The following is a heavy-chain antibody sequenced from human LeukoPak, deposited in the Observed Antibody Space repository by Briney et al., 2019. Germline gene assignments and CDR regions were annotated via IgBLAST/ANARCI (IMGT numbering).Heavy chain of an antibody. CDR1: GYTFTSYG. D-gene: IGHD2-2*01. J-gene: IGHJ4*02. CDR3: ARDTDIVVVPAAPDY. V-gene: IGHV1-18*01. Sequence: ASVKVSCKASGYTFTSYGISWVRQAPGQGLEWMGWISAYNGNTNYAQKLQGRVTMTTDTSTSTAYMELGSLRSDDTAVYYCARDTDIVVVPAAPDYWGQGTLVTVSS. CDR2: ISAYNGNT.